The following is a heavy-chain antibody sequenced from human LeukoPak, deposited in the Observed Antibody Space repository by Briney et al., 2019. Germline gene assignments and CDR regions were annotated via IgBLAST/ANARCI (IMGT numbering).Heavy chain of an antibody. J-gene: IGHJ6*03. CDR3: ASEGNYDSSGYSRYNYYYMDV. D-gene: IGHD3-22*01. CDR2: IIPAFGTA. Sequence: GASVKVSCKASGYTFTSYDINWVRQATGQGLEWMGGIIPAFGTAHYAQKFQGRVTFTTDESTTTAYMELRSLRSEDTAVYYCASEGNYDSSGYSRYNYYYMDVWGKGTAVTVSS. V-gene: IGHV1-69*05. CDR1: GYTFTSYD.